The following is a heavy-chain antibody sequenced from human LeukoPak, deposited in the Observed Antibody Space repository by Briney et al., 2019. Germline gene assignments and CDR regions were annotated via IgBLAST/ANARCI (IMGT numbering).Heavy chain of an antibody. CDR3: TTSPVPGIDY. CDR2: IIPIFGTA. V-gene: IGHV1-69*13. CDR1: GGTFSSYA. D-gene: IGHD6-19*01. J-gene: IGHJ4*02. Sequence: ASVKVSCKASGGTFSSYAISWVRQAPGQGLEWMGGIIPIFGTANYAQKFQGRVTITADESTSTAYMELSSPRTEDTAMYYCTTSPVPGIDYWGQGIQVTVSS.